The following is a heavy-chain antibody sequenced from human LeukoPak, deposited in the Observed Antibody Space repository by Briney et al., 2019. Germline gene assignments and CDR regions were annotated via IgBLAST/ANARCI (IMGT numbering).Heavy chain of an antibody. CDR1: GGSISSYY. CDR3: ARVVRGSGSYYIPVY. V-gene: IGHV4-59*01. J-gene: IGHJ4*02. CDR2: IYYSGST. Sequence: SETLSLTCTVSGGSISSYYWSWIRQPPGKGLEWIGYIYYSGSTNYNPSLKSRVTISVDTSKNQFSLQLSSVTAADTAVYYCARVVRGSGSYYIPVYWGQGTLVTVSS. D-gene: IGHD3-10*01.